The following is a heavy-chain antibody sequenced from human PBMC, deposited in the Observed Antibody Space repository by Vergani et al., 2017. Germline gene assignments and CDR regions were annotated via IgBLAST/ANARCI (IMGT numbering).Heavy chain of an antibody. CDR2: IYYSGNT. CDR3: ASQWGTMAFDY. CDR1: GCSISSYY. V-gene: IGHV4-59*01. D-gene: IGHD1-26*01. Sequence: QVQLQESGPGLLKPSETLSLTCTVSGCSISSYYWSWIRQPPGKGLEWIGNIYYSGNTNYNPSLKSRVTMSVDTSKNQFSLKLSSVTAADTAVYYCASQWGTMAFDYWGQGTLVTVSS. J-gene: IGHJ4*02.